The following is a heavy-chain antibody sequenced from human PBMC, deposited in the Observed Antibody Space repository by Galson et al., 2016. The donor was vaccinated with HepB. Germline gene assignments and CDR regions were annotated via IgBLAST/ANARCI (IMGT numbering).Heavy chain of an antibody. Sequence: SVKVSCKASGGTFSNYAFSWVRQAPGQGLEWMGGITPIFGTANYAQKFQGRVTITADESTRTAYMELSSLRSEDTAVYYCTREAYCGGDCYRFVPTFDYWGQGTLVTVSS. J-gene: IGHJ4*02. CDR2: ITPIFGTA. CDR1: GGTFSNYA. CDR3: TREAYCGGDCYRFVPTFDY. V-gene: IGHV1-69*13. D-gene: IGHD2-21*02.